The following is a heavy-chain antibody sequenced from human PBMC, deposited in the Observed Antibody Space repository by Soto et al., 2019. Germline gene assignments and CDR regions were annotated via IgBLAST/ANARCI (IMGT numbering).Heavy chain of an antibody. V-gene: IGHV3-23*01. CDR1: GFTFSSYA. J-gene: IGHJ4*02. CDR3: ASIGYCSITICYTGGGHFDY. D-gene: IGHD2-2*02. Sequence: EVQLLESGGGLVQPGGSLRLSCAASGFTFSSYAMSWVRQAPGKGLEWVSAISGSGGSTYYADSVKGRFTISRDNSKNTLYLQMNSLRAEDTAVYYCASIGYCSITICYTGGGHFDYWGQGTLVTVSS. CDR2: ISGSGGST.